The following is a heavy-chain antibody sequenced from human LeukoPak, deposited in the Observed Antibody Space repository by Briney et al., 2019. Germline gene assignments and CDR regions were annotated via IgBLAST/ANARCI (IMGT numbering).Heavy chain of an antibody. CDR1: GGSISSYY. Sequence: SETLSLTCTVSGGSISSYYWSWIRQPPGKGLEWIGYIYYSGSTNYNPSLKSRVTISVDTSKNQFSLKLSSVTAADTAVYYCARGGPGYSFPYGMDVWGQGTTVTVSS. J-gene: IGHJ6*02. CDR2: IYYSGST. CDR3: ARGGPGYSFPYGMDV. D-gene: IGHD5-18*01. V-gene: IGHV4-59*01.